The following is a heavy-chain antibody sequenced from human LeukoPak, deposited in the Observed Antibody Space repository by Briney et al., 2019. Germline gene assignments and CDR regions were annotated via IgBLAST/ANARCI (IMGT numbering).Heavy chain of an antibody. V-gene: IGHV3-7*01. D-gene: IGHD6-19*01. Sequence: GGSLRLSCAASGFSFSRYWMSWVRQAPGKGLEWVANIKQDGNEKYYVDSVKGRFTISRDNAKNSLYLQMNSLRAEDTAVYYCARDLGWDWYFDLWGRGTLVTVSS. CDR1: GFSFSRYW. J-gene: IGHJ2*01. CDR2: IKQDGNEK. CDR3: ARDLGWDWYFDL.